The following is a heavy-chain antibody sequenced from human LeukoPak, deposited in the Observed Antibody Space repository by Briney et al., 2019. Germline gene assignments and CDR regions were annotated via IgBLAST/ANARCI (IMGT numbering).Heavy chain of an antibody. D-gene: IGHD2-2*01. CDR3: ARDCSSTSCFDY. V-gene: IGHV3-33*01. J-gene: IGHJ4*02. CDR2: IWYDGSNN. CDR1: GITSGSSG. Sequence: PGRSPWRFCAEAGITSGSSGMHWYRQGPGMGPAWAAVIWYDGSNNYYANSVKGRFTISRDNSKNTLYLQMNSLRAEDTAVYYCARDCSSTSCFDYWGQGTLVTVSS.